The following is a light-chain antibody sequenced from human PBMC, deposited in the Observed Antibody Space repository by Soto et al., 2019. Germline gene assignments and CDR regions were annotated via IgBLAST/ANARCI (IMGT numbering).Light chain of an antibody. Sequence: EVVLAQSPGTLSLSPGERATLSCRASQSVINNYLAWYQQKPGQAPRLLIYVASSRAAGIPDRFSGSGSGTDFSLTISILELEDFAVYYCQIYGSSPHITFGQGTRLEIK. CDR2: VAS. CDR3: QIYGSSPHIT. V-gene: IGKV3-20*01. CDR1: QSVINNY. J-gene: IGKJ5*01.